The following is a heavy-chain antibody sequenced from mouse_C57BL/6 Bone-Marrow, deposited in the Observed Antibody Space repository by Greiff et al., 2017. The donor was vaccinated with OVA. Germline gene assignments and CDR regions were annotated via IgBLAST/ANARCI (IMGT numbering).Heavy chain of an antibody. Sequence: VQLQQSGPGLVQPSQSLSITCTVSGFSLTSYGVHWVRQSPGKGLEWLGVIWRGGSTDYNAAFMSRLSITKDNSKSQVFFKMNSLQADDTAIYYCAKGYYGSSYGFDYWGQGTTLTVSS. CDR1: GFSLTSYG. CDR2: IWRGGST. CDR3: AKGYYGSSYGFDY. D-gene: IGHD1-1*01. J-gene: IGHJ2*01. V-gene: IGHV2-5*01.